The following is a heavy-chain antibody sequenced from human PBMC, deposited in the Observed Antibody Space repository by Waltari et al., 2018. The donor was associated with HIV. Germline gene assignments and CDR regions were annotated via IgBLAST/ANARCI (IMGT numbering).Heavy chain of an antibody. CDR1: GFTFSSYA. CDR2: ISYDGSNK. CDR3: ARDLLRLGGY. V-gene: IGHV3-30*04. J-gene: IGHJ4*02. D-gene: IGHD3-16*01. Sequence: QVQLVESGGGVVQPGRSLRLSCAASGFTFSSYAMHWVRQAPGKGLEGVAVISYDGSNKYYADSVKGRFTIARDNSKNTLYLQMNSLRAEDTAVYYCARDLLRLGGYWGQGTLVTVSS.